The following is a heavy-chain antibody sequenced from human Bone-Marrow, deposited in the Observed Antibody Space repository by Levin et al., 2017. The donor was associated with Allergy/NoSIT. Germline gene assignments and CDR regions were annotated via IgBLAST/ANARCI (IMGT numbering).Heavy chain of an antibody. D-gene: IGHD6-19*01. Sequence: GESPKISCKGSGYSFTSYWIGWVRQMPGKGLEWMGIIYPGDSDTRYSPSFQGQVTISADKSISTAYLQWSSLKASDTAMYYCARHAQTVAGGDYGMDVWGQGTTVTVSS. CDR3: ARHAQTVAGGDYGMDV. V-gene: IGHV5-51*01. CDR2: IYPGDSDT. CDR1: GYSFTSYW. J-gene: IGHJ6*02.